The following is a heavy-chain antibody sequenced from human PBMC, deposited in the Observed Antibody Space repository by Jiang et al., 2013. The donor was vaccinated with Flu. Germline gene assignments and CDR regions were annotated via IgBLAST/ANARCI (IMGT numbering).Heavy chain of an antibody. CDR1: GGSISSYY. D-gene: IGHD3-10*01. CDR3: ARWGGSGSYYLDYYYYGMDV. Sequence: GGSISSYYWSWIRQPPGKGLEWIGYIYYSGSTNYNPSLKSRVTISVDTSKNQFSLKLSSVTAADTAVYYCARWGGSGSYYLDYYYYGMDVWGKGTTVTVSS. V-gene: IGHV4-59*08. CDR2: IYYSGST. J-gene: IGHJ6*04.